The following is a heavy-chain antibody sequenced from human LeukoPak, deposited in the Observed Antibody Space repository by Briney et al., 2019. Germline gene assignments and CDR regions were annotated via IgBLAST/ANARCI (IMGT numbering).Heavy chain of an antibody. V-gene: IGHV4-4*09. Sequence: SETLSLTCTVSGGSVSSYYWSWIRQPPGKGLEWIGYIYNSENTKYNSSLESRVTMSVDTSKIRFFLKLSSVTAADTAVYYCARFYSGPSGWFVLWYFDLWGRGTLVTVSS. D-gene: IGHD6-19*01. CDR3: ARFYSGPSGWFVLWYFDL. J-gene: IGHJ2*01. CDR2: IYNSENT. CDR1: GGSVSSYY.